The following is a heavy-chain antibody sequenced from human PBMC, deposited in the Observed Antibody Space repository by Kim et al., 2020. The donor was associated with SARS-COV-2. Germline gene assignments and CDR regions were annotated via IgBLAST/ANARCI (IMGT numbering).Heavy chain of an antibody. D-gene: IGHD6-19*01. CDR3: ARDGDLSSGWYVGYYYYGMDV. Sequence: ASVKVSCKASGYTFTSYAMNWVRQAPGQGLEWMGWINTNTGNPTYAQGFTGRFVFSLDTSVSTAYLQISSLKAEDTAVYYCARDGDLSSGWYVGYYYYGMDVWGQGTTVTVSS. CDR1: GYTFTSYA. V-gene: IGHV7-4-1*02. J-gene: IGHJ6*02. CDR2: INTNTGNP.